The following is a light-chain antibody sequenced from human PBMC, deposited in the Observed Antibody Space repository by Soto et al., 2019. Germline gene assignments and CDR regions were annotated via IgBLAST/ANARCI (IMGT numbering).Light chain of an antibody. CDR3: QEYGSSPHGST. CDR2: GAS. CDR1: QTISNNY. J-gene: IGKJ2*01. V-gene: IGKV3-20*01. Sequence: EIVLTQSPGTLSLSPGERATLSCRASQTISNNYLAWYQQRPGQAPRLLMDGLLIYGASTRAAGIPDRFSGSGSGTDFTLTIGRLEPEDFAVYYCQEYGSSPHGSTFGQGTKLEIK.